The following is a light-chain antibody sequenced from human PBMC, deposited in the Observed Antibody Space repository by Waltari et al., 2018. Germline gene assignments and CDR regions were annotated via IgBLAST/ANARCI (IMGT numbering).Light chain of an antibody. Sequence: EIVLTQSPDTLSLSPGERATLSCRASQSIGRYLVWYQQKPGQAPRLLIYGASTRVSGIPDRFSGSGSGTDFSLTISRLEPEDFAVYHCQKHDRLPATFGQGTKVEIK. CDR2: GAS. CDR1: QSIGRY. J-gene: IGKJ1*01. CDR3: QKHDRLPAT. V-gene: IGKV3-20*01.